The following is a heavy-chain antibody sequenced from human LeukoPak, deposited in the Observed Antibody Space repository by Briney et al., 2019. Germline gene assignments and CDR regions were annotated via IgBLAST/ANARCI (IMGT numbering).Heavy chain of an antibody. D-gene: IGHD6-19*01. CDR2: IYHSGST. CDR1: GGSISSSNS. Sequence: PSETLSLTCVVSGGSISSSNSWSWVRQPPGKGLEWIGEIYHSGSTNYNPSLKSRVTMSVDKSKNQFSLNLSSATAADTAVYYCARRTSGWYGIDYWGQGTLVTVSS. V-gene: IGHV4-4*02. J-gene: IGHJ4*02. CDR3: ARRTSGWYGIDY.